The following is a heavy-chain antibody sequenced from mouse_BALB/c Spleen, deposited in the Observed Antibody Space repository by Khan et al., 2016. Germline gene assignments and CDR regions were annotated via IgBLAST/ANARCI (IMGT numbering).Heavy chain of an antibody. V-gene: IGHV3-2*02. CDR3: ASRNWDVDY. Sequence: EVELVESGPGLVKPSQSQSLTCTVTGYSITSDYAWNWIRQFPGNKLEWMGYISYSGSTSYNPSLKSRISITRDTSKNQFFLQLNSVTTEDTATYYCASRNWDVDYWGQGTTLTVSS. D-gene: IGHD4-1*02. CDR2: ISYSGST. CDR1: GYSITSDYA. J-gene: IGHJ2*01.